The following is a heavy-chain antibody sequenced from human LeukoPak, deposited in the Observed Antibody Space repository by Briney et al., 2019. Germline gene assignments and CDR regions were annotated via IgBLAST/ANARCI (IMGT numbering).Heavy chain of an antibody. CDR3: ASSYGYGNYFDY. CDR1: GYTFSSYA. D-gene: IGHD5-18*01. CDR2: IIPIFGTA. V-gene: IGHV1-69*01. Sequence: SGGSLRLPCAASGYTFSSYAMSWVRQAPGKGLEWMGGIIPIFGTANYAQKFQGRVTITADESTSTAYMELSSLRSEDTAVYYCASSYGYGNYFDYWGQGTLVTVSS. J-gene: IGHJ4*02.